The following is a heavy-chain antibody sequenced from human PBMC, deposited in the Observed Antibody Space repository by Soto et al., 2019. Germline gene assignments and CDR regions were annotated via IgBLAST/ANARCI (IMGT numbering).Heavy chain of an antibody. V-gene: IGHV3-30*18. J-gene: IGHJ6*02. CDR3: AKDRGWLDERYYYGMDV. CDR1: GFTFSSYG. D-gene: IGHD6-19*01. CDR2: ISYDGSNK. Sequence: QVQLVESGGGVVQPGRSLRLSCAASGFTFSSYGMHWVRQAPGKGLEWVAVISYDGSNKYYADSVKGRFTISRDNSKNTLYLQMNSLRDEDTAVYYCAKDRGWLDERYYYGMDVWGQGTTVTVSS.